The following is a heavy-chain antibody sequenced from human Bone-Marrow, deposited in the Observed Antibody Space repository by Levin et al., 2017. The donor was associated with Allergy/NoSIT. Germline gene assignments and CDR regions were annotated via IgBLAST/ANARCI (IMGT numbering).Heavy chain of an antibody. CDR3: GRVLVTGTTRDH. J-gene: IGHJ4*02. V-gene: IGHV1-3*04. CDR1: GYPFTNNS. D-gene: IGHD1-20*01. Sequence: PVASVKVSCRTSGYPFTNNSVHWVRQAPGQGLEWMGWINTGNGKTVYSKKFEGRVTMSRDTSASTAYMELRILRPEDTAIYYCGRVLVTGTTRDHWGQGTLVIVSS. CDR2: INTGNGKT.